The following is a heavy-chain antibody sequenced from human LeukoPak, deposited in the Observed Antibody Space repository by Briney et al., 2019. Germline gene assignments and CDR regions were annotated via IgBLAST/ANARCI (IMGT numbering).Heavy chain of an antibody. Sequence: GGSLRLSCAASGFTFSSYSMNWVRQAPGKGLEWVSSISSGSSYMFYADSVKGRFTISRDNSKNTLYLQMSSLRAEDTAVYYCAKVTIFGVVKDAFDIWGQGTMVTVSS. J-gene: IGHJ3*02. CDR3: AKVTIFGVVKDAFDI. CDR2: ISSGSSYM. V-gene: IGHV3-21*04. CDR1: GFTFSSYS. D-gene: IGHD3-3*01.